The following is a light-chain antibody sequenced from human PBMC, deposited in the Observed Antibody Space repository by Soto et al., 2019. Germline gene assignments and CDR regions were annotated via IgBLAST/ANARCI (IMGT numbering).Light chain of an antibody. Sequence: QSALTQPPSASGSPGRSVTISCTGTSSDVGGGNYVSWYQQHPGKAPKLIIYEVSMRPSGVPDRFSGSKSANTASLTVSGLQAEDEADYYCPSHAGHSVLFRGGTKLTVL. J-gene: IGLJ3*02. CDR2: EVS. CDR3: PSHAGHSVL. V-gene: IGLV2-8*01. CDR1: SSDVGGGNY.